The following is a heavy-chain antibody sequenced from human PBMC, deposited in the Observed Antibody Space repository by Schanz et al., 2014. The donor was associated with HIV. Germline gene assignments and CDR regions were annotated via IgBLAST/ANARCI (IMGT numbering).Heavy chain of an antibody. CDR2: INPNSGAT. CDR3: ARDTNFVLDV. J-gene: IGHJ6*02. D-gene: IGHD2-8*01. Sequence: QVQLVQSGAEVKKPGSSVKVSCKASGGTFGSYAISWVRQAPGQGLEWMGWINPNSGATDSAQKFQGRVTMTRDTSISTAFMELSSLRSDDTAVYYCARDTNFVLDVWGQGTTVTVSS. V-gene: IGHV1-2*02. CDR1: GGTFGSYA.